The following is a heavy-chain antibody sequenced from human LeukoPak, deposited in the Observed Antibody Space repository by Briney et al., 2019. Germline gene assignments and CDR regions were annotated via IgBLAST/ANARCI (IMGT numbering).Heavy chain of an antibody. CDR2: INPNSGGT. D-gene: IGHD2-2*03. V-gene: IGHV1-2*02. Sequence: ASVKVSCKASGYTFTGYYVHWVRQAPGQGLEWMGWINPNSGGTNYAQKFQGRVTMTRDTSISTAYMELSRLRSDDTAVYYCARGGKSGYCSSTSCSENYNWFDPWGQGTLVTVSS. CDR3: ARGGKSGYCSSTSCSENYNWFDP. J-gene: IGHJ5*02. CDR1: GYTFTGYY.